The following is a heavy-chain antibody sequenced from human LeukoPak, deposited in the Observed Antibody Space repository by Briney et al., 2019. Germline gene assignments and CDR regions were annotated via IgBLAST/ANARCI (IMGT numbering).Heavy chain of an antibody. V-gene: IGHV3-23*01. CDR2: ISGSGGST. D-gene: IGHD3-10*01. CDR1: GFTFSSYA. J-gene: IGHJ6*03. Sequence: GGSLRLSCAASGFTFSSYAMSWVRQAPGKGLEWVSAISGSGGSTYYADSVKGRFTISRDNSKNTLYLQMNSLRAEDTAVYYCARDFVGYYYGSGSYRAYYHYMDVWGKGTTVTISS. CDR3: ARDFVGYYYGSGSYRAYYHYMDV.